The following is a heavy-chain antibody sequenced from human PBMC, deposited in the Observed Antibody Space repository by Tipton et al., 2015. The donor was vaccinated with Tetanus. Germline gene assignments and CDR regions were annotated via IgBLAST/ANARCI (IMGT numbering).Heavy chain of an antibody. J-gene: IGHJ6*02. D-gene: IGHD3-22*01. CDR1: GFTFSSYG. Sequence: SLRLSCAASGFTFSSYGMHWVRQAPGKGLEWVAVIWNDGSNKYYADSVKGRFTISRDNSKNTLYLQMNSLRAEDTAVYYCAKDHGPSSGYYRYYFCGMDVWGQGTTVTVSS. CDR2: IWNDGSNK. CDR3: AKDHGPSSGYYRYYFCGMDV. V-gene: IGHV3-33*06.